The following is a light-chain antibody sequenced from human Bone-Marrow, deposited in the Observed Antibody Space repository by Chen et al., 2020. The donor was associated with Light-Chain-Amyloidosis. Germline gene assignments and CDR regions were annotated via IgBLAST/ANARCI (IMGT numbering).Light chain of an antibody. J-gene: IGLJ3*02. Sequence: SYVLTQPSSVSVAPGQTATIACGGNNIGSISVHWYQQTPGQALLLVDYDDSDRPSGIPERLSGSNSGNTATLTISRVEAGDEADYYCQVWDRSSDRPVFGGGTKLTVL. CDR3: QVWDRSSDRPV. CDR2: DDS. CDR1: NIGSIS. V-gene: IGLV3-21*02.